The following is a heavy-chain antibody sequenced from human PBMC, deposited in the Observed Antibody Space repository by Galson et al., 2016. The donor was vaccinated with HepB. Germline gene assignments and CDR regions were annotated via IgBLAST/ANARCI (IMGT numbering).Heavy chain of an antibody. CDR1: GFTFSGFG. V-gene: IGHV3-30*18. D-gene: IGHD1-26*01. CDR3: AKDESWEQLAGGFHP. CDR2: ISFDGNKK. Sequence: SLRLSCAASGFTFSGFGMHWVRQAPGKGLQWVAVISFDGNKKYYAESVKGRFTIPRNNFNNTVSLQMDSLGIEDTAVYYCAKDESWEQLAGGFHPWGQGTLVSVSS. J-gene: IGHJ5*02.